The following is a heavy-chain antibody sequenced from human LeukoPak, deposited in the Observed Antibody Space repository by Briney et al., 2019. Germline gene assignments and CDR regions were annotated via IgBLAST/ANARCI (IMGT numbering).Heavy chain of an antibody. CDR2: MTGPADTT. CDR1: GFNFNNFA. Sequence: GGSLRLSCAASGFNFNNFAMSWVRQAPGKGPEWLSAMTGPADTTYYAESVKGRFTISRDYSKNTLYLQMNSLRAEDTAVYYCAKGIRFLEVPDYWGQGTLVTVSS. J-gene: IGHJ4*02. CDR3: AKGIRFLEVPDY. V-gene: IGHV3-23*01. D-gene: IGHD3-3*01.